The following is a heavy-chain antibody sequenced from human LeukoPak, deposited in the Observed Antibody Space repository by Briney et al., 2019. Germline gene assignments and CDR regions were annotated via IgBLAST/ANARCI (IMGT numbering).Heavy chain of an antibody. CDR3: AKGPNSGYDLGY. V-gene: IGHV3-23*01. CDR1: GFTFSSYA. J-gene: IGHJ4*02. D-gene: IGHD5-12*01. CDR2: ISGSGGST. Sequence: GGSLRLSCAASGFTFSSYAMGWVRQAPGKGLEWVSAISGSGGSTYYADSVKGRFTISRDNSKNTLYLQLNSLRAEDTAVYYCAKGPNSGYDLGYWGQGTLVTVSS.